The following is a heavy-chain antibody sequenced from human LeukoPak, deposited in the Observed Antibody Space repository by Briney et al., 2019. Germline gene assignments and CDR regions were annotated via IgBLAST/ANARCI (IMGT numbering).Heavy chain of an antibody. CDR1: GFIFSDYY. D-gene: IGHD3-10*02. V-gene: IGHV3-11*06. Sequence: GGSLRLSCTASGFIFSDYYMGWIRQAPGKGLEWVSSISSSSSYIYYADSVKGRFTISRDNAKNSLYLQMNSLRAEDTAVYYCAELGITMIGGVWGKGTTVTISS. CDR2: ISSSSSYI. J-gene: IGHJ6*04. CDR3: AELGITMIGGV.